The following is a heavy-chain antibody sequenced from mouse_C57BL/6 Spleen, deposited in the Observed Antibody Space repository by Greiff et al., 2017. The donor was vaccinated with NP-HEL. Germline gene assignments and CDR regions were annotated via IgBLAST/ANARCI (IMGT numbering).Heavy chain of an antibody. D-gene: IGHD2-1*01. CDR2: IYPRSGNT. J-gene: IGHJ4*01. Sequence: QVQLQQSGAELARPGASVKLSCKASGYTFTSYGISWVKQRTGQGLEWIGEIYPRSGNTYYNEKFKGKATLTADKSSSTAYMELRSLTSEDSAVCFCARVTTGGVVLGAMDYWGQGTSVTVSS. CDR1: GYTFTSYG. CDR3: ARVTTGGVVLGAMDY. V-gene: IGHV1-81*01.